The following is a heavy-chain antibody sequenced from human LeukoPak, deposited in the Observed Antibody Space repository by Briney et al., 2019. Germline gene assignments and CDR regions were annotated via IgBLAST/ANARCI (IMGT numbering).Heavy chain of an antibody. CDR1: GYTFTGYY. V-gene: IGHV1-2*02. Sequence: ASVKVSCKASGYTFTGYYMHWVRQAPGQGLEWMGWINPNSGGTNYAQKFQGRVTMTRDTSISTAYMELSRLRSDDTAVYYCARVRVKNSSGWYSIDYWGQGTLVTVSS. CDR2: INPNSGGT. D-gene: IGHD6-19*01. J-gene: IGHJ4*02. CDR3: ARVRVKNSSGWYSIDY.